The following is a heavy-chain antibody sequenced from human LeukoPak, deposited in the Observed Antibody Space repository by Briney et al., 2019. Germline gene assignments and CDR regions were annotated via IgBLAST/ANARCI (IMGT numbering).Heavy chain of an antibody. J-gene: IGHJ4*02. Sequence: GASVKDSCKASGFTFTSSAVQWVRQARGQRREWIGWIVVGRGNTNYAQKFQEIVTITRDMFTSTAYMELSSRRSEDTAVYYCAADGSDYGDYYFDYWGQGTLVTVSS. CDR2: IVVGRGNT. CDR1: GFTFTSSA. CDR3: AADGSDYGDYYFDY. D-gene: IGHD4-17*01. V-gene: IGHV1-58*01.